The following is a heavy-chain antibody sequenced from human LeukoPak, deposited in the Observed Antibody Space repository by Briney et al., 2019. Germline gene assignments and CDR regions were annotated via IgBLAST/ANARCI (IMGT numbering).Heavy chain of an antibody. D-gene: IGHD3-10*01. Sequence: SETLSLTCTVSGYSISSGYYWGWIRQPPGKGLEWIGSIYHSGSTYYNPSLKSRVTISVDTSKNQFSLKLSSVTAADTAVYYCASTMVRGVIEYWGQGTLVNVSS. J-gene: IGHJ4*02. V-gene: IGHV4-38-2*02. CDR1: GYSISSGYY. CDR2: IYHSGST. CDR3: ASTMVRGVIEY.